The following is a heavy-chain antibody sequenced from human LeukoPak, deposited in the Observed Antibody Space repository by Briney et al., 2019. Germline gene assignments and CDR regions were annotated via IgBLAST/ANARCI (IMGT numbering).Heavy chain of an antibody. CDR1: GGSISSYY. J-gene: IGHJ5*02. CDR3: ARESGSSWYNWFDP. V-gene: IGHV4-4*07. D-gene: IGHD6-13*01. Sequence: SETLSLTCTVSGGSISSYYWSWIRQPAGKGLEWIGRIYTSGSTNYNPSLKSRVTMSVDTSKNQFSLKLSSVTAADTAVYYCARESGSSWYNWFDPWGQGTLVTVSS. CDR2: IYTSGST.